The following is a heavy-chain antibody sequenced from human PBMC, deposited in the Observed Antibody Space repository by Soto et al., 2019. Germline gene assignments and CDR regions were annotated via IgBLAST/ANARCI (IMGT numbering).Heavy chain of an antibody. CDR1: GGSINTFY. V-gene: IGHV4-4*07. CDR3: AREGSYSAYNFAHGIQLWSFDF. Sequence: SETLSLTCTVSGGSINTFYWSWVRQPAGEGLEWIGRIFSSGSTSFNPSLESRVAMSVDTSKNHFSLNLSSVTAADMAVYYCAREGSYSAYNFAHGIQLWSFDFWGQGALVTVSS. CDR2: IFSSGST. J-gene: IGHJ4*02. D-gene: IGHD5-12*01.